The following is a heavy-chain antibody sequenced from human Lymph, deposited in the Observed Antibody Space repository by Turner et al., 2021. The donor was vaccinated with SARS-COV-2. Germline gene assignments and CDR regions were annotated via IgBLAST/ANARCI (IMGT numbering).Heavy chain of an antibody. J-gene: IGHJ4*02. D-gene: IGHD2-15*01. CDR3: ARGAAYCSGGSCYRKGFDY. Sequence: QVQRVQPGAKVKKPGSSLKVSCKASGGTFSSSAISWVRQAPGQGLEWMGGIIPIFGTANYAQRFQGRVTITADESTSTAYMELRSLRSEDTAVYYCARGAAYCSGGSCYRKGFDYWGQGTPVTVS. CDR1: GGTFSSSA. CDR2: IIPIFGTA. V-gene: IGHV1-69*01.